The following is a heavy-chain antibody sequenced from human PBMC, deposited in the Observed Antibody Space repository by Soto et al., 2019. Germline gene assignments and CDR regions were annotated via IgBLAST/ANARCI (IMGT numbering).Heavy chain of an antibody. CDR2: IYYSGST. CDR1: GGSISSSSYY. J-gene: IGHJ4*02. V-gene: IGHV4-39*01. CDR3: ARRIAAAGLKFFDY. D-gene: IGHD6-13*01. Sequence: QLQLQESGPGLVKPLETLSLTCTVSGGSISSSSYYWGWIRQPPGKGLEWIGSIYYSGSTYYNPSLKSRVTISVDTSKNQFSLKLSSVTAADTAVYYCARRIAAAGLKFFDYWGQGTLVTVSS.